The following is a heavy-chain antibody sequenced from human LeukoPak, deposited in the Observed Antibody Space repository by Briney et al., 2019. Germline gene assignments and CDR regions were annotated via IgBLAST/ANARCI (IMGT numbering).Heavy chain of an antibody. V-gene: IGHV4-34*01. CDR1: GGSFSGYY. J-gene: IGHJ6*02. CDR3: ARGVFFDV. CDR2: INHSGST. Sequence: SETLSLTCAVYGGSFSGYYWSWIRQPPGKGLEWIGEINHSGSTNYNPSLKSRVTISVDTSKNQFSLKLSSVTAADTAVYYCARGVFFDVWGQGTPVTVSS. D-gene: IGHD3-10*02.